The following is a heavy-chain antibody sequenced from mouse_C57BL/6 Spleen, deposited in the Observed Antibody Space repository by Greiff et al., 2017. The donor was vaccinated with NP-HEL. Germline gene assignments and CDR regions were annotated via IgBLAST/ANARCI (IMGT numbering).Heavy chain of an antibody. CDR2: ISGGGGNT. CDR1: GFTFSSYT. CDR3: ARGEGVPFAY. V-gene: IGHV5-9*01. J-gene: IGHJ3*01. Sequence: EVQLQESGGGLVKPGGSLKLSCAASGFTFSSYTMSWVRQTPEKRLEWVATISGGGGNTYYPDSVKGRFTISRDNAKNTLYLQMSSLRSEDTALYYCARGEGVPFAYWGQGTLVTVSA.